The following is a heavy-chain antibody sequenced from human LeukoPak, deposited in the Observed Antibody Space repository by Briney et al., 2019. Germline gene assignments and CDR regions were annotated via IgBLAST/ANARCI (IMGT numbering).Heavy chain of an antibody. CDR3: AKDLNYGDLLDY. J-gene: IGHJ4*02. V-gene: IGHV3-30*02. D-gene: IGHD4-17*01. CDR2: IRNDGRNK. CDR1: GFTFSKYG. Sequence: QAGGSLRLSCAASGFTFSKYGMYWVRQAPGKGLEWVAFIRNDGRNKYYTDSVKGRFTISRDNSKNTLYLQMNSLRAEDTAVYYCAKDLNYGDLLDYWGQGTLVTVSS.